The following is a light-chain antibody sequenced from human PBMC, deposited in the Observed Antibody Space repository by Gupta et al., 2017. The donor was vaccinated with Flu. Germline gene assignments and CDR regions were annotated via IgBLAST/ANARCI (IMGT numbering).Light chain of an antibody. CDR1: SSNIGAGYD. Sequence: QSVPTQPPSVSGAPGQRVTISCTGNSSNIGAGYDVNWYQHLPGTAPKLLIYANNDRPSGVPDRFSGSKSGISASLTITGLQAEDEADFYCQSYDSSLSAYVFGAGTKGTVL. J-gene: IGLJ1*01. CDR3: QSYDSSLSAYV. CDR2: ANN. V-gene: IGLV1-40*01.